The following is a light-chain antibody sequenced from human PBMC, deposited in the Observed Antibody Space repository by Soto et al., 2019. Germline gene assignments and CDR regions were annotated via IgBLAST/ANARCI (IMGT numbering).Light chain of an antibody. Sequence: DIQMTQSPSTLSASVGDRVTITCRASQSISSWLAWYQQKPGKAPKLLIYDASSLESGVPSRFSGSGSGTLFTLTISNLQPDDFATYYCQQYNDYPYTFGQGTKVEI. CDR3: QQYNDYPYT. V-gene: IGKV1-5*01. J-gene: IGKJ2*01. CDR2: DAS. CDR1: QSISSW.